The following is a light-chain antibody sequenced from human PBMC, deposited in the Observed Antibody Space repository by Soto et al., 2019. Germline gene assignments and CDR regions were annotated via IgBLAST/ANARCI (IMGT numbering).Light chain of an antibody. CDR2: EGS. V-gene: IGLV2-23*01. CDR1: SSDVGRYDL. Sequence: QSALTQPASVSGSPGQSVTVSCTGTSSDVGRYDLVSWYQHYPGKAPKLMIYEGSKRPSGVSNRFSGSKSGNTASLTISGLQAEDEADYYCCSYAGGSTYVFGTGTKVTVL. J-gene: IGLJ1*01. CDR3: CSYAGGSTYV.